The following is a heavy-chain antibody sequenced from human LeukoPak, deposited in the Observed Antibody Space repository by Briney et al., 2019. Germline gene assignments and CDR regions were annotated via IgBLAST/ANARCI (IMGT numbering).Heavy chain of an antibody. CDR3: APYCSSNRCYPHYFNY. Sequence: GGSLRLSCAASGFTFSDYYMSWIRQAPGKGLEWVSYVSSSHTTIYYADSVKGRFIISRGNAKNSLYLQMDSLRAEDTAVYYCAPYCSSNRCYPHYFNYWGQGTLVTVSS. J-gene: IGHJ4*02. D-gene: IGHD2-2*01. V-gene: IGHV3-11*01. CDR1: GFTFSDYY. CDR2: VSSSHTTI.